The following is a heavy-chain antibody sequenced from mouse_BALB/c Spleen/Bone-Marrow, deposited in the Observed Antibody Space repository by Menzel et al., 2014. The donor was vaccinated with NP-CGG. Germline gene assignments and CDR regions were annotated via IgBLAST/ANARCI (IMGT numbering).Heavy chain of an antibody. D-gene: IGHD4-1*01. J-gene: IGHJ2*01. Sequence: EVQGVESGGGLVQPGGSRKLSCAASGFTSSSFGMHWDRQAPEKGLEWVAYISSGSSTIFYADTVKGRFTVSRDNPKNTLFLQMTSLRSEDTAMYYCTRGGNWDDFDYWGQGTTLTVSS. CDR2: ISSGSSTI. CDR1: GFTSSSFG. CDR3: TRGGNWDDFDY. V-gene: IGHV5-17*02.